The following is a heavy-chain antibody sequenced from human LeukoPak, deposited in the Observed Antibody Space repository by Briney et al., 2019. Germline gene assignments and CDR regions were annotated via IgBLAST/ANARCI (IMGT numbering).Heavy chain of an antibody. CDR1: GGSISTYH. D-gene: IGHD3-22*01. CDR2: INHSGST. Sequence: SETLSLTCTVSGGSISTYHWSWIRQPPGKGLEWIGEINHSGSTNYNPSLKSRVTIPVDTSKNQFSLKLSSVTAADTAVYYCARGGGYYDSSGYYGYYFDYWGQGTLVTVSS. V-gene: IGHV4-34*01. CDR3: ARGGGYYDSSGYYGYYFDY. J-gene: IGHJ4*02.